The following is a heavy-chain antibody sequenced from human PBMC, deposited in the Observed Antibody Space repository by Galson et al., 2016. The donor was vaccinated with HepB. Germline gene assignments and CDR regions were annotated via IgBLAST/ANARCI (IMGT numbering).Heavy chain of an antibody. CDR2: IYPTDSYA. D-gene: IGHD3-10*01. Sequence: QSGAEVKKPGESLRISCKGSAYSFTSYWITWVRQMPGKGLEWMGRIYPTDSYANYSPSFQGHVTVSADKSISTAFLQWSSLKASDTAMYYCARQGGSGRAAVDLGGQGTMVTVSS. CDR1: AYSFTSYW. J-gene: IGHJ3*01. CDR3: ARQGGSGRAAVDL. V-gene: IGHV5-10-1*01.